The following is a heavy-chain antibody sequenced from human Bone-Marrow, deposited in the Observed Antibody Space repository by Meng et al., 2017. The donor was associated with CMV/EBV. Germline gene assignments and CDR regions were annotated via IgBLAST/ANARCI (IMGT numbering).Heavy chain of an antibody. CDR1: GYAFTVYH. J-gene: IGHJ4*02. D-gene: IGHD6-25*01. V-gene: IGHV1-2*02. Sequence: ASVKVSCKASGYAFTVYHMHWVRQAPGQGLEWMGWINPDRGGTKYAQKFQGRVTMTRDTPISTAYMELSSLRSDDTAVYYCARGSAALDYWGQGTLVTVSS. CDR3: ARGSAALDY. CDR2: INPDRGGT.